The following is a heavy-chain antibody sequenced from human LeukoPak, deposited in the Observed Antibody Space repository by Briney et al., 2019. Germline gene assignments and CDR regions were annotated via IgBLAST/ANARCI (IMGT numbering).Heavy chain of an antibody. CDR3: ARTGSTGGY. V-gene: IGHV4-34*01. J-gene: IGHJ4*02. CDR1: GGSFSGYY. D-gene: IGHD1-1*01. Sequence: SETLSLTCAVYGGSFSGYYWSWIRQPPGKGLEWIGEINHSGSTNYNPSLKSRVTISVDTSKNQFSRKLSSVTAADTAVYYCARTGSTGGYWGQGTLVTVSS. CDR2: INHSGST.